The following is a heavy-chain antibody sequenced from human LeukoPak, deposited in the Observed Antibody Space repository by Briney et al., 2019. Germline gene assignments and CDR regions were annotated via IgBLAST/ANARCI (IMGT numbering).Heavy chain of an antibody. J-gene: IGHJ6*03. CDR2: IYSGGST. V-gene: IGHV3-53*01. CDR1: RFTLSNFW. Sequence: PGGSLRLSCVASSRFTLSNFWMIWVRQAPGKGLEWVSVIYSGGSTYYADSVKGRFTISGDNSKNTLYLQMNSLRAEDTAVYYCARAPISPRYSGGYMDVWGKGTTVTVSS. CDR3: ARAPISPRYSGGYMDV. D-gene: IGHD4-11*01.